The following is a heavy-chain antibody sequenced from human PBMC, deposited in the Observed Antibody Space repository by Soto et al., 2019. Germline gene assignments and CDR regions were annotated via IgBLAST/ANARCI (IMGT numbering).Heavy chain of an antibody. J-gene: IGHJ1*01. Sequence: EVKLLESGGGLVQPGGSLRLSCAASGFAFSIYSMNWVRQAPGKGLEWVSAISGSGGSTYYADSVKGRFTISRDNSKNTLYLQMNSLRAEDTAVYYCEPGGRDSLGSFQDWGQGTLVTVSS. CDR1: GFAFSIYS. CDR2: ISGSGGST. CDR3: EPGGRDSLGSFQD. V-gene: IGHV3-23*01. D-gene: IGHD2-15*01.